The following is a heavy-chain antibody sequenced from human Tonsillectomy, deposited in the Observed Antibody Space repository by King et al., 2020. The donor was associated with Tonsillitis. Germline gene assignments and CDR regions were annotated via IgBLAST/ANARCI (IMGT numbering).Heavy chain of an antibody. D-gene: IGHD3-22*01. CDR2: IYLSGNT. Sequence: QLQESGSGLVKPSQTLSLTCAVSGGSISSGGYSWSWIRQPPGKGLEWIGYIYLSGNTNYNPSLKSRVTISIDRSKNQFSLMVTSVTAADTAVYFCASGDYHYYPRPYYYMAVWGKGTTVTVSS. CDR3: ASGDYHYYPRPYYYMAV. CDR1: GGSISSGGYS. J-gene: IGHJ6*03. V-gene: IGHV4-30-2*01.